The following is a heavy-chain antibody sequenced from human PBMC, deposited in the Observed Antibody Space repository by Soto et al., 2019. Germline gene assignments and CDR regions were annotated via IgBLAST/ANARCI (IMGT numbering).Heavy chain of an antibody. V-gene: IGHV3-33*01. CDR1: GITYSTYG. J-gene: IGHJ4*02. CDR2: IWYDGSNK. Sequence: GALSVSSAASGITYSTYGMHSFRKAPGKGLEWVAVIWYDGSNKYYADSVKGRFTISRDNSKNTLYLQMNSLRAEDTAVYYCARDPIFGVVRALDLGYYFDYWGQGTLVTVSS. CDR3: ARDPIFGVVRALDLGYYFDY. D-gene: IGHD3-3*01.